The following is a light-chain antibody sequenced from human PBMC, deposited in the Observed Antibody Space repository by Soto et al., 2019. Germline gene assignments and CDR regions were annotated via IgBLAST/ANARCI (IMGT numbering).Light chain of an antibody. CDR3: AAWDDSLNGQVV. V-gene: IGLV1-44*01. Sequence: QSVLTQPPSASGTPGQRVTISCSGSSSNIGSNTVNWYQQLPGTAPKLLIYSNNQRPSGVPDRFSGSKSGTSASLAISGLQSEDEADYYCAAWDDSLNGQVVFCGGTKLTVL. CDR2: SNN. J-gene: IGLJ2*01. CDR1: SSNIGSNT.